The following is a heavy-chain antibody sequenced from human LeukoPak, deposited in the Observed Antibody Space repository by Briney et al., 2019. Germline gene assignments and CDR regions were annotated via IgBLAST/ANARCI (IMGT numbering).Heavy chain of an antibody. Sequence: GGSLRLSCAASGFTFSSYAMHWVRQAPGKGLEWVAVISYDGSNKYYADSVKGRFTISRDNSKNTLYLQMNSLRAEDAAVYYCARDRVGATDYFDYWGQGTLVTVSS. D-gene: IGHD1-26*01. J-gene: IGHJ4*02. CDR1: GFTFSSYA. CDR2: ISYDGSNK. CDR3: ARDRVGATDYFDY. V-gene: IGHV3-30-3*01.